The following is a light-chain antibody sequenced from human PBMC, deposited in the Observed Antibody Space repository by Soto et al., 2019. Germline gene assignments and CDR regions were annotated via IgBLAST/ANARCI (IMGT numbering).Light chain of an antibody. Sequence: EIVLTQSPGTLSLSPGERATLSCRASQSVSSSSLAWYQQKPGQAPRLLIYGASGRATGIPDRFRGSGSGTGFTLTISRLEPEDFAVYYCQQYGGSPRPFGQGTKVEIK. CDR2: GAS. CDR1: QSVSSSS. CDR3: QQYGGSPRP. J-gene: IGKJ1*01. V-gene: IGKV3-20*01.